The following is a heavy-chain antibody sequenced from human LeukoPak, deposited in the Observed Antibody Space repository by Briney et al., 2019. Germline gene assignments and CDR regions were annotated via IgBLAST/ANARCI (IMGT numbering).Heavy chain of an antibody. J-gene: IGHJ3*02. CDR2: IYYSGST. D-gene: IGHD2-2*01. V-gene: IGHV4-31*03. Sequence: SQTLSLTCTVSGGSISSGGYYWSWLRQHPGKGLEWIGYIYYSGSTYYNPSLKSRVTISVDTSKNQFSLKLSSVTAADTAVYYCASPLGRDCSSTSCPHDAFDIWGQGTMVTVSS. CDR3: ASPLGRDCSSTSCPHDAFDI. CDR1: GGSISSGGYY.